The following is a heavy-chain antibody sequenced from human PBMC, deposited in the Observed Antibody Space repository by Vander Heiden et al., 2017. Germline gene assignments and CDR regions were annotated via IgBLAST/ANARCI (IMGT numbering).Heavy chain of an antibody. CDR1: GGSISSSTYY. CDR2: IYYSGST. D-gene: IGHD5-18*01. Sequence: QLQLQGSGPGLVKPSETLSLTCTVSGGSISSSTYYWGWIRQPPGKGLEWIGSIYYSGSTYYNPSLKSRVTISVDTSKNQFSLKLSSVTAADTAVYYCAGETRYRRYYYGMDVWGQGTTVTVSS. J-gene: IGHJ6*02. V-gene: IGHV4-39*01. CDR3: AGETRYRRYYYGMDV.